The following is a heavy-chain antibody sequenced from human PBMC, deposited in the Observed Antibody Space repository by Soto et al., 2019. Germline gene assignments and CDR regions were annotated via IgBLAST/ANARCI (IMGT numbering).Heavy chain of an antibody. CDR1: GGSISSGDYY. J-gene: IGHJ6*02. D-gene: IGHD6-13*01. V-gene: IGHV4-30-4*01. CDR2: IYYSGST. Sequence: SETLSLTCTVSGGSISSGDYYWSWIRQPPGKGLEWIGYIYYSGSTYYNPSLKSRVTISVDTSKNQFSLKLSSVTAADTAVYYCARVPGIIAAAGPQMDYYYGMDVWGQGTTVTVSS. CDR3: ARVPGIIAAAGPQMDYYYGMDV.